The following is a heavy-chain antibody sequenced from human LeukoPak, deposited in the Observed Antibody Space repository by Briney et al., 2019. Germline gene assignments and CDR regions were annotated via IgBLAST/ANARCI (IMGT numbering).Heavy chain of an antibody. CDR1: GFTFSSYG. J-gene: IGHJ4*02. CDR3: AKDRGEWLDFDY. D-gene: IGHD6-19*01. V-gene: IGHV3-30*18. CDR2: ISYDGSNK. Sequence: GVLRLSCAASGFTFSSYGMHWVRQAPGKGLEWVAVISYDGSNKYYADSVKGRFTISRDNSKNTLYLQMNSLRAEDTAVYYCAKDRGEWLDFDYWGQGTLVTVSS.